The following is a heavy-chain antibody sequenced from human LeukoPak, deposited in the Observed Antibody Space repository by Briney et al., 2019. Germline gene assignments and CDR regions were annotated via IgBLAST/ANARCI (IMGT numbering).Heavy chain of an antibody. V-gene: IGHV3-30*04. D-gene: IGHD3-3*01. CDR2: ISYDGSDE. Sequence: GGSLRLSCAASGFNFGVYAMTWVRQAPGKGLEWVGVISYDGSDEYYTDSVKGRFTISRDNSKNTVYLQMNSLRADDTAVYYCARDFTPEWFDIHWGQGTLVTVS. CDR1: GFNFGVYA. J-gene: IGHJ4*02. CDR3: ARDFTPEWFDIH.